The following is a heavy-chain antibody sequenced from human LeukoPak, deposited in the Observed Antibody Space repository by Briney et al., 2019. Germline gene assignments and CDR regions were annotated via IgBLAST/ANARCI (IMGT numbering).Heavy chain of an antibody. Sequence: SVKVSGKASGGTFSSYAISWVRQAPGQGLEWMGGIIPIFGTANYAQKFQGRVTITADKSTSTAYMELSSLRSEDTAVYYCARALDAGDFDYWGQGTLVPVSS. CDR2: IIPIFGTA. CDR3: ARALDAGDFDY. CDR1: GGTFSSYA. J-gene: IGHJ4*02. D-gene: IGHD1-1*01. V-gene: IGHV1-69*06.